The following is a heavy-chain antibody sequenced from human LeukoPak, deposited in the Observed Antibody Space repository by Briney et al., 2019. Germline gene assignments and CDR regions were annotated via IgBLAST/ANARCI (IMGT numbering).Heavy chain of an antibody. D-gene: IGHD1-26*01. V-gene: IGHV4-39*01. CDR3: ARHDGAGSYLYNY. CDR2: IYFSGST. Sequence: PSETLSLTCSISGGSISSSNYYWGWIRQPPGKGLEWIGSIYFSGSTYYNASLKSRVTISVDTSNNQFSLRLSSVTAADTAVYYCARHDGAGSYLYNYWGQGTLVTVSS. J-gene: IGHJ4*02. CDR1: GGSISSSNYY.